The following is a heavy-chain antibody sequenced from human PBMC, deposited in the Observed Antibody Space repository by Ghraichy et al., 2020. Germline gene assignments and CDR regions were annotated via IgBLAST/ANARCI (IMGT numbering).Heavy chain of an antibody. CDR3: ASPLWATGTVED. CDR2: IYHSGTT. CDR1: GGSISSSNYY. J-gene: IGHJ4*02. D-gene: IGHD1-1*01. V-gene: IGHV4-39*01. Sequence: SETLSLTCTVSGGSISSSNYYWGWIRQPPGRGLEWIGCIYHSGTTYYNPSLKSRVTISVDTSKNQFSLKLSSVTAADTAVYYCASPLWATGTVEDWGLGTLATVS.